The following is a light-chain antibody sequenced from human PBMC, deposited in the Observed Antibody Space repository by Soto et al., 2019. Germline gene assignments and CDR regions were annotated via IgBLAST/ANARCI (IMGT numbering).Light chain of an antibody. J-gene: IGLJ1*01. V-gene: IGLV1-51*02. CDR3: GTWDSSLSAEV. CDR1: SSNIGNNY. Sequence: QSVLTQPPSVSAAPGQKVTISCSGSSSNIGNNYVSWYQQLPGTAPKLLIYENDNRPSKIPDRFSGSKSGTSATLGITGLQTGDEADYYCGTWDSSLSAEVFGTGTKVTVL. CDR2: END.